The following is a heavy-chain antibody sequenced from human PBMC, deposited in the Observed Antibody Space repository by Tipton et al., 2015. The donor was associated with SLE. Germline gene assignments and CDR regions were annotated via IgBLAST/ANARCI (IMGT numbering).Heavy chain of an antibody. V-gene: IGHV4-59*08. J-gene: IGHJ6*03. CDR2: IYYSGST. D-gene: IGHD3-10*01. CDR3: ARVRGSGFGGYMDV. CDR1: GGSISSYY. Sequence: TLSLTCTVSGGSISSYYWSWIRQPPGKGLEWIGYIYYSGSTNYNPSLKSRVTISVDTSKNQFSLKLSSVTAADTAVYYCARVRGSGFGGYMDVWGKGTTVTVSS.